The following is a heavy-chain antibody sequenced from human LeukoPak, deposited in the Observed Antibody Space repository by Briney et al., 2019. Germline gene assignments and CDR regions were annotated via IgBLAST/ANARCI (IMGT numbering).Heavy chain of an antibody. CDR2: INIGGTNT. V-gene: IGHV3-11*01. CDR3: ATDGAGFDS. Sequence: PGGSLRLSCAASGFTFNDYYMSWIRQAPGKGLEWLSYINIGGTNTHYADSVKGRFTISRDNAKKSLYLEMNNLRAEDTAVYYCATDGAGFDSWGQGVLVTVSS. J-gene: IGHJ5*02. CDR1: GFTFNDYY.